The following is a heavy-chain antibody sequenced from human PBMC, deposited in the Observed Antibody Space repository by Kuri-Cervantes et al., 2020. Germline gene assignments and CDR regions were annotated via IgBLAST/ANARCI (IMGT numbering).Heavy chain of an antibody. CDR3: ARYGSGSYYYYYGMDV. J-gene: IGHJ6*02. Sequence: GGSLRLSCVASGFTFRSYTMNWVRQAPGKGLEWISYISSDSSTIYYLDSVKGRFTVSRDNAKNSLYLQMDSLRDEDTAVYYRARYGSGSYYYYYGMDVWGQGTTVTVSS. V-gene: IGHV3-48*02. D-gene: IGHD3-10*01. CDR2: ISSDSSTI. CDR1: GFTFRSYT.